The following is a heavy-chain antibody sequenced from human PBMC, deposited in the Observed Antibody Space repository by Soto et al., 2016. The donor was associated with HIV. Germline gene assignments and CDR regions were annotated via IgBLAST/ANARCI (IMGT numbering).Heavy chain of an antibody. CDR1: GGTFSRYA. V-gene: IGHV1-8*03. CDR2: MNPNSGNT. Sequence: QVQLVQSGAELKKPGSSVKVSCKASGGTFSRYAISWVRQAPGQGLEWMGWMNPNSGNTGYAQKFQGRVTITRNTSISTAYMELSSLRSEDTVVYYCARGGGYFDLRAFDIWAKGQWSPSLQ. J-gene: IGHJ3*02. D-gene: IGHD3-9*01. CDR3: ARGGGYFDLRAFDI.